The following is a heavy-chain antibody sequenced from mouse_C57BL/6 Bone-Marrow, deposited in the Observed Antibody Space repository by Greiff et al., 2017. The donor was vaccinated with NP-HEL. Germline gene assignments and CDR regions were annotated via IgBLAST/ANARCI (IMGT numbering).Heavy chain of an antibody. CDR3: ARKNFPYYYGSSYLAY. D-gene: IGHD1-1*01. Sequence: QVQLKESGAELMKPGASVKLSCKATGYTFTGYWIEWVKQRPGHGLEWIGEILPGSGSTNYNEKFKGKATFTADTSSNTAYMQLSSLTTEDSAIYYCARKNFPYYYGSSYLAYWGQGTLVTVSA. V-gene: IGHV1-9*01. CDR2: ILPGSGST. CDR1: GYTFTGYW. J-gene: IGHJ3*01.